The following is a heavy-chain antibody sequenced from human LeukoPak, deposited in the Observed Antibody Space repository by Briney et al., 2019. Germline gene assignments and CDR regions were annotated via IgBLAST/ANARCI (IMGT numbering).Heavy chain of an antibody. D-gene: IGHD1-14*01. CDR2: IWYDGSNK. CDR3: VRDGGAGFDY. Sequence: PGGSLRLSCAASGFIFSSYGMHWVRQAPGKGLEWVAVIWYDGSNKYYADSVKGRFTISRDDSKNTLYLQVDSLRAEDTAVHCCVRDGGAGFDYWGQGTLVTVSS. V-gene: IGHV3-33*01. CDR1: GFIFSSYG. J-gene: IGHJ4*02.